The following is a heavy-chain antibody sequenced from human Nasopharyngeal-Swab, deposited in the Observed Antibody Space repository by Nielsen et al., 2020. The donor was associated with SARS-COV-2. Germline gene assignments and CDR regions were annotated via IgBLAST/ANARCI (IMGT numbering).Heavy chain of an antibody. CDR2: ISSSGSTI. J-gene: IGHJ4*02. V-gene: IGHV3-11*04. CDR3: ARGYYDFWSGYSFDY. D-gene: IGHD3-3*01. Sequence: WIRQPPGKGLEWVSYISSSGSTIYYADSVKGRFTISRDNAKNSLYLQMNSLRAEDTAVYYCARGYYDFWSGYSFDYWGQGTLGTVSS.